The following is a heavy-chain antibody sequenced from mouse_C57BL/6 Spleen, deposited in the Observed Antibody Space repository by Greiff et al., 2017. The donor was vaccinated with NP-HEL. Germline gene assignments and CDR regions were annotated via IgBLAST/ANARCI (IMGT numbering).Heavy chain of an antibody. V-gene: IGHV5-17*01. CDR3: ARGDYYGSSPFAY. J-gene: IGHJ3*01. Sequence: DVKLVESGGGLVKPGGSLKLSCAASGFTFSDYGMHWVRQAPEKGLEWVAYISSGSSTIYYADTVKGRFTISRDNAKNTLFLQMTSLRSEDTAMYYCARGDYYGSSPFAYWGQGTLVTVSA. CDR2: ISSGSSTI. CDR1: GFTFSDYG. D-gene: IGHD1-1*01.